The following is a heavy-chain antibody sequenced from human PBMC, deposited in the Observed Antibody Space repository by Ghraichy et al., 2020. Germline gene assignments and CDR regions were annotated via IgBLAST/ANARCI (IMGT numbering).Heavy chain of an antibody. CDR3: AKGSHSGSYYWFDP. V-gene: IGHV3-23*01. CDR1: GFTFSSYV. J-gene: IGHJ5*02. CDR2: ISGSGGNT. Sequence: LSLTCAASGFTFSSYVMSWVRQTPGKGLEWVSAISGSGGNTYYADSVKGRFTISRDNSKNTLYLQMNSLRAEDTAVYYCAKGSHSGSYYWFDPWGQGTLVTVSS. D-gene: IGHD1-26*01.